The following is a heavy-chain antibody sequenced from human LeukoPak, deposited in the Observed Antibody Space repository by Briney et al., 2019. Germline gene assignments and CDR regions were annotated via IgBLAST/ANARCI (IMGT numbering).Heavy chain of an antibody. D-gene: IGHD3-22*01. CDR3: ARDFHYDSSGYYGY. Sequence: GGSLRLSCAASGFTFSDYYMSWIRQAPGKGLEWVSCISSSGSTIYYADSVKGRFTISRDNAKNSLYLQMNSLRAEDTAVYYCARDFHYDSSGYYGYWGQGTLVTVSS. CDR1: GFTFSDYY. V-gene: IGHV3-11*01. J-gene: IGHJ4*02. CDR2: ISSSGSTI.